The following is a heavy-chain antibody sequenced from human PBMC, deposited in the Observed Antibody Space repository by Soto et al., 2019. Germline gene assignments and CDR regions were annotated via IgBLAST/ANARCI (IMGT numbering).Heavy chain of an antibody. Sequence: GGSLRLSCAASGFTFSSYSMNWVRQARGKGLEWVSSISSSSSYIYYADSVKGRFTISRDNAKNSLYLQMNSLRAEDTAVYYCARDTRGIYSYGYDAYWGQGTLVTVSS. CDR3: ARDTRGIYSYGYDAY. CDR1: GFTFSSYS. V-gene: IGHV3-21*01. J-gene: IGHJ4*02. D-gene: IGHD5-18*01. CDR2: ISSSSSYI.